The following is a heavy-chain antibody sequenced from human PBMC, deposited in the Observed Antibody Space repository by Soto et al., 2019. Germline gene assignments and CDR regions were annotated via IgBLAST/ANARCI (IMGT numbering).Heavy chain of an antibody. J-gene: IGHJ4*02. CDR1: GFTFTTYA. CDR2: VSGGGRYT. CDR3: VRGREIIPSPGLFYFVS. Sequence: EVQLLESGGGLVQPGGSLRLSCAASGFTFTTYAMNWVRQAPGKGLEWVSGVSGGGRYTYYADSVKGRFTISRDNSKNTLFLQMNSLSADHTAVYYCVRGREIIPSPGLFYFVSWGQGPLVTVSS. D-gene: IGHD3-3*01. V-gene: IGHV3-23*01.